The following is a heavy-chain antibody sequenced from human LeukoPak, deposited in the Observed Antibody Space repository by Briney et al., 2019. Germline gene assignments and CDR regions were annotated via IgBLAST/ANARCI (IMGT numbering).Heavy chain of an antibody. CDR1: GFTFSSYA. D-gene: IGHD2-15*01. J-gene: IGHJ4*02. CDR3: ARDPCSGGSCRLYYFDY. V-gene: IGHV3-30-3*01. CDR2: ISYDGSNK. Sequence: GGSLRLSCAASGFTFSSYAMHWVRQAPGKGLEWVAVISYDGSNKYYADSVKGRFTISRDSSKNTLYLQMNSLRAEDTAVYYCARDPCSGGSCRLYYFDYWGQGTLVTVSS.